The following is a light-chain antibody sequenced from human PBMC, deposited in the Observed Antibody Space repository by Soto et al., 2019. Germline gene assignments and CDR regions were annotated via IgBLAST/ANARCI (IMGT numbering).Light chain of an antibody. V-gene: IGKV1-39*01. Sequence: DLPMTQSPSSLSASVGDRVTITCRASQTINNYLSWYQQTPGKAPNLLIYTASSLQTGVPSRFSGSGSGTDFTLTISSLQPEDSATYYCQQSYSLPVTFGPGTKVDIE. J-gene: IGKJ3*01. CDR3: QQSYSLPVT. CDR2: TAS. CDR1: QTINNY.